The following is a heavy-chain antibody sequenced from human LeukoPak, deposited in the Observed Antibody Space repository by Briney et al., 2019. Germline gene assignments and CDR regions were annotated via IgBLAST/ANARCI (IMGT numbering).Heavy chain of an antibody. V-gene: IGHV1-18*01. J-gene: IGHJ4*02. Sequence: ASVKVSCKASGYTFTSYGIRWVRQAPGQGLEWMGWISAYNGNTNYAQKLQGRVTMTTDTSTSTAYMELRSLRSDDTAVYYCARDRAGIVATMWDYWGQGTLVTVSS. D-gene: IGHD5-12*01. CDR3: ARDRAGIVATMWDY. CDR2: ISAYNGNT. CDR1: GYTFTSYG.